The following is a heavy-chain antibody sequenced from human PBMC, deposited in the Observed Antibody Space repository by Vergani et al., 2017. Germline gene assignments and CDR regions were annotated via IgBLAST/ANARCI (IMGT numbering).Heavy chain of an antibody. CDR3: ATDSSSWDYYFDY. CDR2: IKQDGSEK. V-gene: IGHV3-7*01. D-gene: IGHD6-13*01. Sequence: EVQLVESGGGLVQPGGSLRLSCAASGFTFSSYWMSWVRQAPGKGLEWVANIKQDGSEKYYVDSVKGRFTISRDNSKNTLYLQMNSLRAEDTAVYYCATDSSSWDYYFDYWGQGTLVTVSS. J-gene: IGHJ4*02. CDR1: GFTFSSYW.